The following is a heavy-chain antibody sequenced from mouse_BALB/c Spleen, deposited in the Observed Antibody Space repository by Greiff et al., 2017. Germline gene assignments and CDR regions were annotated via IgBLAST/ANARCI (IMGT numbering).Heavy chain of an antibody. CDR1: GFTFSSYG. CDR2: ISSGGSYT. Sequence: EVKLMESGGDLVKPGGSLKLSCAASGFTFSSYGMSWVRQTPDKRLEWVATISSGGSYTYYPDSVKGRFTISRDNAKNTLYLQMSSLKSEDTALYYCARGYGYDDYNAMDYWGQGTSVTVSS. V-gene: IGHV5-6*01. D-gene: IGHD2-2*01. J-gene: IGHJ4*01. CDR3: ARGYGYDDYNAMDY.